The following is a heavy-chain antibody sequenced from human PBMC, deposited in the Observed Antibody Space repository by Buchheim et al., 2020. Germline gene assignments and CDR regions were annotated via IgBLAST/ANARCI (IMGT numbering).Heavy chain of an antibody. Sequence: QVQLQESGPGLVKPSETLSLTCTVSGGSISSYYWSWIRQPPGKGLEWIGYIYYSGSTNYNPSLKSRVTISVDTSKNQFSLKLSSVTAADTAVYYCARDPGGVGYDDYYYGMDVWGQGTT. V-gene: IGHV4-59*01. CDR2: IYYSGST. J-gene: IGHJ6*02. CDR1: GGSISSYY. D-gene: IGHD3-16*01. CDR3: ARDPGGVGYDDYYYGMDV.